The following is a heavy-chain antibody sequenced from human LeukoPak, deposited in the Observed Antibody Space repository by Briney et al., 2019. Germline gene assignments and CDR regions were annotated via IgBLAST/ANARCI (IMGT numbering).Heavy chain of an antibody. CDR2: IKQDGSEK. V-gene: IGHV3-7*01. CDR1: GFTFSTYW. CDR3: ARDTSYSGFDP. J-gene: IGHJ5*02. D-gene: IGHD2-21*01. Sequence: GGSLRLSCAASGFTFSTYWMSWVRQAPGKGLEWVANIKQDGSEKYYVDSVKGRFTISRDNAKNSLYLQMNNLRAEDTAVYYCARDTSYSGFDPWGQGTLVTVSS.